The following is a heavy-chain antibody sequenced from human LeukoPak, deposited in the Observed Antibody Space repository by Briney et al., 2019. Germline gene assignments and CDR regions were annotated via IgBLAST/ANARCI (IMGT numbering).Heavy chain of an antibody. CDR1: GYTFPRFD. CDR2: MNPKSGNT. Sequence: ASVKVSCKASGYTFPRFDIKWVRQGTGQGLEWVGWMNPKSGNTGNAQKFQGRVTMTRNTSISTAYMELGSLRSEDTAVYYCASGWFGELGRGFDPWGQGTLVTVSS. D-gene: IGHD3-10*01. V-gene: IGHV1-8*01. CDR3: ASGWFGELGRGFDP. J-gene: IGHJ5*02.